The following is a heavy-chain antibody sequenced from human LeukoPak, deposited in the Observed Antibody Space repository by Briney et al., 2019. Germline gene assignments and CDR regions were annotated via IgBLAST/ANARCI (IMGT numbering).Heavy chain of an antibody. V-gene: IGHV4-38-2*02. D-gene: IGHD6-13*01. CDR2: IYHSGST. CDR1: GYSISSGYY. CDR3: ARLSSARRWYVNYFDY. J-gene: IGHJ4*02. Sequence: PSETLSLTCTVSGYSISSGYYWGWIRQPPGKGLEWIGSIYHSGSTYYNPSLKSRVTISVDTSKNQFSLKLTSVTAADMAVYYCARLSSARRWYVNYFDYWGQGTLVTVSS.